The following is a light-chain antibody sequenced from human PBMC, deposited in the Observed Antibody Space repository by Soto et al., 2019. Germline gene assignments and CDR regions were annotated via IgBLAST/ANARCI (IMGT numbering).Light chain of an antibody. J-gene: IGLJ1*01. CDR2: SNN. Sequence: QSVLAQPPSRSGAPGQRVPISCSGSSSNIGSNTVNWYQQLPGTAPKLLIYSNNQRPSGVPDRFSGSKSGTSASLAISGLQSEDEADYYCAAWDDSLNGYVFGTGTKVTVL. CDR3: AAWDDSLNGYV. V-gene: IGLV1-44*01. CDR1: SSNIGSNT.